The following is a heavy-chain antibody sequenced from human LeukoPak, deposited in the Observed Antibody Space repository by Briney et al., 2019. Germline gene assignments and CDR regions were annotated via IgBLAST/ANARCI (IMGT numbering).Heavy chain of an antibody. Sequence: GASVKVSCKASGYTFTGYYMHWVRQAPGQGLEWMGWINPNSGGTNYAQKFQGRVTMTRDTSISTAYMELSRLRSDDTAVYYCARDSSMVREYYYYYYGMDVWGQGTTVTVSS. V-gene: IGHV1-2*02. CDR1: GYTFTGYY. J-gene: IGHJ6*02. CDR2: INPNSGGT. D-gene: IGHD3-10*01. CDR3: ARDSSMVREYYYYYYGMDV.